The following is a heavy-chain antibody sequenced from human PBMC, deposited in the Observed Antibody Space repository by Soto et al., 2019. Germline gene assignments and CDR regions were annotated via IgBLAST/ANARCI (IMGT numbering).Heavy chain of an antibody. CDR2: IHSSGST. CDR1: GASMNSYH. D-gene: IGHD6-13*01. J-gene: IGHJ5*02. CDR3: ARDQGVAAAGITWFDP. V-gene: IGHV4-4*07. Sequence: SETLSLTCTVSGASMNSYHWSWIRQPAGKGLEWIGHIHSSGSTNYNPSLKSRVTMSVDTSKNQFSLRLMSLTAADTAVYYCARDQGVAAAGITWFDPWVQGSLVTVSP.